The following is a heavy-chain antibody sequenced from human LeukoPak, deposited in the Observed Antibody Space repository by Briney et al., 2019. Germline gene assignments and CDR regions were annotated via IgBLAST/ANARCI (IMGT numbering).Heavy chain of an antibody. CDR1: GGSISSGDYY. D-gene: IGHD6-13*01. Sequence: SETLSLTCTVSGGSISSGDYYWSWIRQPPGKGLEWIGYIYYSGSTYDNPSLKSRVTISEDTSQNQFSLKLGSVTAADTAVYYCARAIRAGYSSSWYFDLWGRGTLVTVSS. V-gene: IGHV4-30-4*01. CDR3: ARAIRAGYSSSWYFDL. J-gene: IGHJ2*01. CDR2: IYYSGST.